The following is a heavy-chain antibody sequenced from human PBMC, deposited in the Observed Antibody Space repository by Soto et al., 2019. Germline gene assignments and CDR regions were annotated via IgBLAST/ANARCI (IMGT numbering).Heavy chain of an antibody. CDR3: AGSNSGWYLQYFFDY. CDR1: GGSISSTIFY. Sequence: SETLSLTCTVSGGSISSTIFYWGWIRKPPGKGLQWIGSIFYSGSTYYNPSLNSRVSISVDTSMNQFSLKLNSVTAADTAVYYCAGSNSGWYLQYFFDYWGQGSLVTVSS. CDR2: IFYSGST. V-gene: IGHV4-39*01. J-gene: IGHJ4*02. D-gene: IGHD6-19*01.